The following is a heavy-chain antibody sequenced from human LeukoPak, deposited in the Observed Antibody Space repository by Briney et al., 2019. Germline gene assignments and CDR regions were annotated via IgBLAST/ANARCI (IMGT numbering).Heavy chain of an antibody. CDR2: IYTSGST. V-gene: IGHV4-61*02. D-gene: IGHD3-10*01. Sequence: PSETLSLTCTVSGGSISSGDYYWSWIRQPAGKGLEWIGRIYTSGSTNYNPSLKSRVTMSVDTSKNQFSLKLSSVTAADTAVYYCARDRGFNPFDYWGQGTLVTVSS. CDR3: ARDRGFNPFDY. J-gene: IGHJ4*02. CDR1: GGSISSGDYY.